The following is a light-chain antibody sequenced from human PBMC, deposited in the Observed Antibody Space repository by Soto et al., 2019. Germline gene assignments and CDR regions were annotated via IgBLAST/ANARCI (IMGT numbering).Light chain of an antibody. CDR1: SSDVGGYNY. V-gene: IGLV2-8*01. Sequence: QSALTQPPSASGSPGQSVTISCTGTSSDVGGYNYVSWYQQHPGKAPKLMIYEVSKWPSGVPDRFSGSKSGNTASLTVSGLQAEDEADYYCISYAGSNNWNFGTGTKLTVL. J-gene: IGLJ1*01. CDR2: EVS. CDR3: ISYAGSNNWN.